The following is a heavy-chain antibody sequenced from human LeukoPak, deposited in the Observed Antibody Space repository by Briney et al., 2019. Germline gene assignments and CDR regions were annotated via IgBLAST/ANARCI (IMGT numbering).Heavy chain of an antibody. CDR1: GGYISSYY. D-gene: IGHD3-22*01. J-gene: IGHJ4*02. V-gene: IGHV4-4*07. CDR2: ISTSGST. CDR3: ARVRYSDSSVLTRKRSYYFDY. Sequence: SETLSLTCSVSGGYISSYYWSWLRQPAGKGLESIGHISTSGSTNYTPSLKSRVTMSVGTSKNQFSLTLSSVTAADTAVYYCARVRYSDSSVLTRKRSYYFDYWGQGTLVTVSS.